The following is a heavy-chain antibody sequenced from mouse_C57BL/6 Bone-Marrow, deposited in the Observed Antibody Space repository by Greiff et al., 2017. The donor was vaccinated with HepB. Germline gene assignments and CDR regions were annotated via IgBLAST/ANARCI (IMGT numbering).Heavy chain of an antibody. V-gene: IGHV14-2*01. CDR1: GFNIKDYY. CDR3: SFTVPWFAY. J-gene: IGHJ3*01. CDR2: IDPEDGET. D-gene: IGHD1-1*01. Sequence: EVQLQQSGAELVKPGASVKLSCTASGFNIKDYYMHWVKQRTEQGLEWIGRIDPEDGETKYAPKFKGKATITADTTTNTAYLQLSSLTSEDAAVYYCSFTVPWFAYWGQGTLVTVSS.